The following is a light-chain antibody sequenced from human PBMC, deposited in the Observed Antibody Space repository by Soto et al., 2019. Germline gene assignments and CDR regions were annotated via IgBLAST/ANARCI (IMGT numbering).Light chain of an antibody. CDR3: SSYTSSSTPVV. CDR1: SSDVGGYNY. CDR2: DVS. Sequence: QSALTQPASVSGSPGQSITISCTGTSSDVGGYNYVSWYQQHPGKAPKLMIYDVSNRPSGVSNRFSGSKSGNTASLTTSGLQAEDEEDYYYSSYTSSSTPVVFGGGTKLTVL. J-gene: IGLJ2*01. V-gene: IGLV2-14*01.